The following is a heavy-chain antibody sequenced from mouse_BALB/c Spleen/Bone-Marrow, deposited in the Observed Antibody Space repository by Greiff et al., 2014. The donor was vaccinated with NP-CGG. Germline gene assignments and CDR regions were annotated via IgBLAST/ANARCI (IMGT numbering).Heavy chain of an antibody. D-gene: IGHD2-4*01. CDR1: GYTFSSYW. CDR3: ARVITPTGRPWFAY. J-gene: IGHJ3*01. V-gene: IGHV1-9*01. Sequence: QVQLQQPGAELMKPGASVKISCKATGYTFSSYWIEWVKQRPGHGLEWIGEILPGSGSTNYNEKFKGKATFTADTSSNTAYMQLSSLTSEDSAVYYCARVITPTGRPWFAYWGQGTLVTVSA. CDR2: ILPGSGST.